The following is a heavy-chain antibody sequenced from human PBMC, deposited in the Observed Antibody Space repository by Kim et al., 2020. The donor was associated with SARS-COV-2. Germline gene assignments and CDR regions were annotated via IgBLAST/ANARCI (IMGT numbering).Heavy chain of an antibody. Sequence: SETLSLTCSVSGDSITSGTFYWGWIRQPPGKGLEWIGIIFYTGVTHYNPSLRSRVTISVDTSRDQFSLKLSSVTAADTAVYYCARHGRLYQGAFDVWGLGTIVTVSS. CDR3: ARHGRLYQGAFDV. J-gene: IGHJ3*01. CDR1: GDSITSGTFY. CDR2: IFYTGVT. D-gene: IGHD2-2*02. V-gene: IGHV4-39*01.